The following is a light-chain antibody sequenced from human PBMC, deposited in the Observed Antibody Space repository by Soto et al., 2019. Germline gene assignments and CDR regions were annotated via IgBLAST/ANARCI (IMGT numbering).Light chain of an antibody. CDR2: TND. CDR1: SSNIGDNS. CDR3: SSYTSSSTLVV. V-gene: IGLV1-44*01. Sequence: QSVLTQPPSASGTPGQTVAISCSGSSSNIGDNSVNWYQQLPGTAPKLVIYTNDKRPSGVPDRFSGSKSGTSASLAISGLQSEDEAEYYCSSYTSSSTLVVFGGGTKLTVL. J-gene: IGLJ2*01.